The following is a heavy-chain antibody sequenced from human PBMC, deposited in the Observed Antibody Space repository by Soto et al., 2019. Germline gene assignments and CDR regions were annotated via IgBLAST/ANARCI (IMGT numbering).Heavy chain of an antibody. Sequence: GSGPTLVNPTQTLTLTCTFSGFSLSTSGVGVGWIRQPPGKALEWLALIYWNDDKRYSPSLKSRLTITKDTSKNQVVLTMTNMDPVDTATYYCAHSLNTYSSGWHYYYYGMDVWGQGTTVTVSS. CDR3: AHSLNTYSSGWHYYYYGMDV. V-gene: IGHV2-5*01. CDR2: IYWNDDK. J-gene: IGHJ6*02. CDR1: GFSLSTSGVG. D-gene: IGHD6-19*01.